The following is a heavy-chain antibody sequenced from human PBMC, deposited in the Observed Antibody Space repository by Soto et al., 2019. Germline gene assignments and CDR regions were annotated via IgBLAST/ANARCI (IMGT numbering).Heavy chain of an antibody. CDR3: ARAKSWDGLDI. J-gene: IGHJ3*02. V-gene: IGHV4-30-2*01. CDR2: TYQTGNT. Sequence: QLRLQESGSGLVKPSQTLSLTCAVSGGSLRGGVFSWTWIGQPPGKGLEWVGYTYQTGNTYYHPSLKSRLTISLDRSKNQFSLKLTSVTAADTAVYYCARAKSWDGLDIWGRGAMVTVSS. D-gene: IGHD6-13*01. CDR1: GGSLRGGVFS.